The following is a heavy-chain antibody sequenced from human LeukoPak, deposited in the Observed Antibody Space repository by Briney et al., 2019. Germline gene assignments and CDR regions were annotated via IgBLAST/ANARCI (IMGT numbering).Heavy chain of an antibody. CDR3: ARDGSGYDTQFDY. J-gene: IGHJ4*02. CDR2: IYYSGST. Sequence: SETLSLTCTVSGGSISSYSWSWIRQHPGKGLEWIGYIYYSGSTYYNPSLKSRVTISVDTSKNQFSLKLSSVTAADTAVYYCARDGSGYDTQFDYWGQGTLVTVSS. CDR1: GGSISSYS. D-gene: IGHD5-12*01. V-gene: IGHV4-59*06.